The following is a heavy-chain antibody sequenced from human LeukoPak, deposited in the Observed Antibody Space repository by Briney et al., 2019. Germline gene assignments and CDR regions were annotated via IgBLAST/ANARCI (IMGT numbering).Heavy chain of an antibody. V-gene: IGHV3-23*01. D-gene: IGHD3-10*01. J-gene: IGHJ4*02. CDR1: GFTFSSNG. Sequence: GGSLRLSCAASGFTFSSNGMSWVRQAPGKGLEWVSSITGSGGNTYYADSVKGRFTISRDNSKNTLYLQMNSLRAEDTAVYYCARGLDGSGSFDYWGQGTLVTVSS. CDR2: ITGSGGNT. CDR3: ARGLDGSGSFDY.